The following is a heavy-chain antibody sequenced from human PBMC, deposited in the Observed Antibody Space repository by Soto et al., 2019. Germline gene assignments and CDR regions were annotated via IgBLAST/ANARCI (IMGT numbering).Heavy chain of an antibody. Sequence: QVHLVESGGGLVKPGGSLRLSCAASGFTFSDYYMSWVRQAPGKGLEWVSHISDSGTTIYNTDFVKGRFTISRDNAKNSLYRQMNSRRAEDTAVYYFARGGVRSYGMDVWGLGTTVTVPS. J-gene: IGHJ6*02. CDR3: ARGGVRSYGMDV. CDR1: GFTFSDYY. CDR2: ISDSGTTI. D-gene: IGHD1-26*01. V-gene: IGHV3-11*01.